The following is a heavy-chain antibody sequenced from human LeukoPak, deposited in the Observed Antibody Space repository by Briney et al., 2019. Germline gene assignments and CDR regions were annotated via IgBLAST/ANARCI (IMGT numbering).Heavy chain of an antibody. CDR3: ASEGD. CDR1: GFTVSSNY. CDR2: IYTEGTT. V-gene: IGHV3-66*02. Sequence: GGSLRLSCAVSGFTVSSNYFSWVRQAPGKGLEWVSVIYTEGTTYYADSVKGRFIISRDNSKNTVYLQMNSPRVEDTAVYYCASEGDWGQGTLVTVSS. J-gene: IGHJ4*02. D-gene: IGHD3-16*01.